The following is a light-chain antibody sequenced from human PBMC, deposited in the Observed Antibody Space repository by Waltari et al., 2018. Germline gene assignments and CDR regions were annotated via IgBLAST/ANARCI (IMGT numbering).Light chain of an antibody. CDR2: KAS. Sequence: DIQMTQSPSTLSASVGDRVTITCRASQNIGPWLACYQQKSGRAPQILIYKASDLEIGVPSRFSGSGSGTEFTLTISSLQPDDFATYYCLQYKTLWTFGQGTKVDSK. CDR1: QNIGPW. V-gene: IGKV1-5*03. CDR3: LQYKTLWT. J-gene: IGKJ1*01.